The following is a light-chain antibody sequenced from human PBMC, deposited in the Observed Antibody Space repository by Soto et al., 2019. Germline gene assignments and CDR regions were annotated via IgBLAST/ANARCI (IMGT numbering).Light chain of an antibody. CDR1: QSISTY. J-gene: IGKJ4*01. V-gene: IGKV1-39*01. CDR3: QQNYSPPLS. Sequence: DIQMTQSPSSLSASVGDRVTITCRTSQSISTYLSWFQQKPGEAPRLLMYSASSLPSGVPSRFIGSGSGTDLTLTISSLQPEDFATYYCQQNYSPPLSFGGGTKVEV. CDR2: SAS.